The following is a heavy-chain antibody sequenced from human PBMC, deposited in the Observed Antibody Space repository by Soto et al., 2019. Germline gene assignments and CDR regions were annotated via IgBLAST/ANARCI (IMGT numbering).Heavy chain of an antibody. CDR3: ARGQQGDVLRYFDRLLQFDY. V-gene: IGHV3-21*01. CDR2: ISSSSSYI. D-gene: IGHD3-9*01. J-gene: IGHJ4*02. Sequence: GGSLRLSCAASGFTFSSYSMNWVRQAPGKGLEWVSSISSSSSYIYYADSVKGRFTISRDNAKNSLYLQMNSLGAEDTAVYYCARGQQGDVLRYFDRLLQFDYWGQGTLVTVSS. CDR1: GFTFSSYS.